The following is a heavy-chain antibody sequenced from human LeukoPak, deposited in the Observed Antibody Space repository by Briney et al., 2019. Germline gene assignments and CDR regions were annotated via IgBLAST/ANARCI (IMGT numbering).Heavy chain of an antibody. CDR3: ARDSYSSALEY. CDR2: IWYDGSNK. Sequence: GGSLRLSCAASGFTFSSYGMHGVRQAPGKGLEWVAVIWYDGSNKYYADSVKGRFTISRDNSKNTLYLQMNSLRAEDTAVYYCARDSYSSALEYWGQGTLVTVSS. J-gene: IGHJ4*02. CDR1: GFTFSSYG. D-gene: IGHD6-19*01. V-gene: IGHV3-33*01.